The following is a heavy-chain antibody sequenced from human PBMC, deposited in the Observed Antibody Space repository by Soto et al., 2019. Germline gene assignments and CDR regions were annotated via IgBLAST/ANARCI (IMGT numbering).Heavy chain of an antibody. V-gene: IGHV4-59*08. CDR2: IYYSETT. CDR1: GGSISSYY. J-gene: IGHJ6*03. Sequence: QVQLQESGPGLVKPSETLSLTCSVSGGSISSYYWSWIRQPPGKGLEWIGYIYYSETTNYNPSLKSRVTISIDPSKNQFSLKLSSVTAADTAVYYCARIYGVGTNYYYMDVWGKGTTVTVSS. CDR3: ARIYGVGTNYYYMDV. D-gene: IGHD1-26*01.